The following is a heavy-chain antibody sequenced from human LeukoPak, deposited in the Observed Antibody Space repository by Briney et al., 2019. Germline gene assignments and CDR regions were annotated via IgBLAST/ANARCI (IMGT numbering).Heavy chain of an antibody. Sequence: GRSLRLSCAASGFTFDDYAMHWVRQAPGKGLEWVSGISWNSGSIGYADSVKGRFTISRDNAKNSLYLQMNSLRAEDMALYYCAKGARYSGYDSLIDYWGQGTLVTVSS. D-gene: IGHD5-12*01. CDR2: ISWNSGSI. CDR1: GFTFDDYA. V-gene: IGHV3-9*03. CDR3: AKGARYSGYDSLIDY. J-gene: IGHJ4*02.